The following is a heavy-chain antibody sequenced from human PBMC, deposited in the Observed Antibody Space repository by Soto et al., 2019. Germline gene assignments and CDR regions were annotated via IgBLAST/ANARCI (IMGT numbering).Heavy chain of an antibody. Sequence: GGSLRLSCAASGFTFSSYGMHWVRQAPGKGLEWVAVIWYDGSNKYYADSVKGRFTISRDNSKNTLYLQMNSLRAEDTAVYYCARVVRQSRYYYYYGMDVWGQGTTVTVS. CDR1: GFTFSSYG. J-gene: IGHJ6*02. V-gene: IGHV3-33*01. CDR3: ARVVRQSRYYYYYGMDV. CDR2: IWYDGSNK. D-gene: IGHD2-15*01.